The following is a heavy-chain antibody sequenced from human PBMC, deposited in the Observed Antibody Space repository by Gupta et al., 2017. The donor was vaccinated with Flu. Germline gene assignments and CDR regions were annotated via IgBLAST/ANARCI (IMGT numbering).Heavy chain of an antibody. D-gene: IGHD6-19*01. V-gene: IGHV1-69*06. CDR2: IIPIFGTA. Sequence: AISWVRQAPGQGLEWMGGIIPIFGTANYAQKFQGRVTITADKSTSTAYMELSSLRSEDTAVYYCASGPPGVAVAGPYFDYWGQGTLVTVYS. CDR1: A. CDR3: ASGPPGVAVAGPYFDY. J-gene: IGHJ4*02.